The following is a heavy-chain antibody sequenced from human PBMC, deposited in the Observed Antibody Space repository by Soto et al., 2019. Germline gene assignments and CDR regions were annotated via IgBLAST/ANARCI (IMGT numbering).Heavy chain of an antibody. CDR2: ISDSGITT. D-gene: IGHD1-26*01. CDR3: ARDALRTGIVGQWVA. J-gene: IGHJ5*02. Sequence: EVQLLESGGGLIQPGGSLRLSCAGSGFTFSDYAMAWVRQAPGKGLEWVSGISDSGITTRYADSVKGRCTISRDNSKNILFLQMRSLRAADTGVYYCARDALRTGIVGQWVAWGQGTLVTVSS. CDR1: GFTFSDYA. V-gene: IGHV3-23*01.